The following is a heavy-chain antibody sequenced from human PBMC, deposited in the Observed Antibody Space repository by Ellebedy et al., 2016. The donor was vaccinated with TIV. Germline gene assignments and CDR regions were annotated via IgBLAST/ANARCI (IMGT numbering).Heavy chain of an antibody. CDR2: IYYSGST. CDR1: GGSISSSSYY. D-gene: IGHD1-26*01. V-gene: IGHV4-39*01. CDR3: ARQRVGAPAYYFDY. J-gene: IGHJ4*02. Sequence: MPSETLSLTCTVSGGSISSSSYYWGWIRQPPGKGLEWIGSIYYSGSTYYNPSLKSRVTISVDTSKNQFSLKLSSVTAADTAVYYCARQRVGAPAYYFDYWGQGTLVTVSS.